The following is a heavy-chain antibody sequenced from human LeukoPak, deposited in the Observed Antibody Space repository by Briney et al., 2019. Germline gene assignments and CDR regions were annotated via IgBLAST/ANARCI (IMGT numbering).Heavy chain of an antibody. CDR2: ISGSGTST. V-gene: IGHV3-23*01. CDR1: GFTFTTYA. J-gene: IGHJ4*02. D-gene: IGHD5-24*01. Sequence: GGSLRLSCAVSGFTFTTYAMTWVRQAPGKGLEWVSAISGSGTSTYYADSVKGRFTISRDNSKNTVSLQMNSLRAEDTALYSCARDGYNYGFDYWGQGTLVIVSS. CDR3: ARDGYNYGFDY.